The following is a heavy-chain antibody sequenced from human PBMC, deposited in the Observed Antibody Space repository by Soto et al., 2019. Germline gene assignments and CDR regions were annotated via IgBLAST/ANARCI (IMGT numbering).Heavy chain of an antibody. J-gene: IGHJ6*02. D-gene: IGHD3-10*01. V-gene: IGHV3-74*01. CDR1: GFTFSSYW. CDR3: ARDLVVRGVIAHYYYYGMDV. Sequence: PGGSLRLSCAASGFTFSSYWMHWVRQAPGKGLVWVSRINSDGSSTSYADSVKGRFTISRDNAKNTLYLQMNSLRAEDTAVYYCARDLVVRGVIAHYYYYGMDVWGQGTTVTVSS. CDR2: INSDGSST.